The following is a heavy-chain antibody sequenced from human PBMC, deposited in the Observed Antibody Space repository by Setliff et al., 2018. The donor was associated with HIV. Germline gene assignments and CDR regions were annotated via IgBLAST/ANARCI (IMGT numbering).Heavy chain of an antibody. CDR1: GDSISSYY. Sequence: SETLSLTCTVSGDSISSYYWSWIRQPPGKGLEWIGYIYTSGITDYNPSLKSRVTISGDTSKNQFSLKLTSVTAVDTAAYYCARSTVGIRGVVRGYYYYYMDVWGKGTTVTVSS. D-gene: IGHD3-10*01. CDR3: ARSTVGIRGVVRGYYYYYMDV. CDR2: IYTSGIT. V-gene: IGHV4-4*08. J-gene: IGHJ6*03.